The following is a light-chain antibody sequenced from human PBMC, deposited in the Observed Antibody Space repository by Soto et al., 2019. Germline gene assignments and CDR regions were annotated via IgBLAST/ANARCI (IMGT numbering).Light chain of an antibody. V-gene: IGLV2-14*01. CDR2: QVT. Sequence: QSALTQPASVSGSPGQSITISCTGTSSDIGGYYYVSWYQHHPGKAPKLLIYQVTNRPSGVSNRFSGSKSANTASLTISGLQADDEADYYCTSYSSSDTFYVFGTGTKLTVL. CDR1: SSDIGGYYY. CDR3: TSYSSSDTFYV. J-gene: IGLJ1*01.